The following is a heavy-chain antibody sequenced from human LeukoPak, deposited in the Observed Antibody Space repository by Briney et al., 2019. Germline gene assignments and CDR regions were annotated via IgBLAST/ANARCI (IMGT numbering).Heavy chain of an antibody. CDR1: GYTFTGYY. CDR2: INPNSGGT. J-gene: IGHJ4*02. Sequence: ASVKVSCKTSGYTFTGYYMHWVRQAPGQGLEWMGRINPNSGGTNYAQKFQDRVTMTRDTSITTAYMELSSLRSDDTAVYYCASWDWNPNYYFDYWGQGTLVTVSS. D-gene: IGHD1-1*01. CDR3: ASWDWNPNYYFDY. V-gene: IGHV1-2*06.